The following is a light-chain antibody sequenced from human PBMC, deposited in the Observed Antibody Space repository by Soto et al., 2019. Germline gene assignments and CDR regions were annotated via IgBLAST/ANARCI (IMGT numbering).Light chain of an antibody. V-gene: IGKV3-20*01. Sequence: EIVLTQSPGTLSLSPGERATLSCRASQSVSSSFLAWYQQKPGQAPRLLIYGASSRATGIPDRFSGSGSGTDFTLTISRLEPEDFAVYYCQQYDTSPWTFGQGTKVAIK. CDR3: QQYDTSPWT. CDR2: GAS. CDR1: QSVSSSF. J-gene: IGKJ1*01.